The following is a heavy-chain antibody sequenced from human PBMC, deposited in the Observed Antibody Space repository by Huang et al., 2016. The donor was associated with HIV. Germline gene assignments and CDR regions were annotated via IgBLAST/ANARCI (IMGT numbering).Heavy chain of an antibody. D-gene: IGHD3-9*01. CDR2: IKQDGSEK. V-gene: IGHV3-7*01. CDR3: ARGGIYYDVLTGRHYYYNGLDV. CDR1: GFNFSAYW. Sequence: EVHLVESGGDLVQPGGSLRLSCVASGFNFSAYWMSWVRQARGNGLCWLDNIKQDGSEKNYVDSVKGRFTISRDNAKNSVYLQLTSLRAEDTAVYYCARGGIYYDVLTGRHYYYNGLDVWGQGTTVTVSS. J-gene: IGHJ6*02.